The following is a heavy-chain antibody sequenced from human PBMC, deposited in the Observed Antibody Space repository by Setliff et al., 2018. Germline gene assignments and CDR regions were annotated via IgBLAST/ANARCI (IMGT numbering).Heavy chain of an antibody. J-gene: IGHJ4*02. CDR3: LGAGTCSY. CDR1: GFTYNKDW. Sequence: GSLRLSCGASGFTYNKDWVSWVRQAPGKGLEWLASINPHGSEKYYADSVKGRFTISRDNAKNSLSLQMNNPRTEDTAVYYCLGAGTCSYWGQGTRVTVSS. CDR2: INPHGSEK. D-gene: IGHD3-10*02. V-gene: IGHV3-7*01.